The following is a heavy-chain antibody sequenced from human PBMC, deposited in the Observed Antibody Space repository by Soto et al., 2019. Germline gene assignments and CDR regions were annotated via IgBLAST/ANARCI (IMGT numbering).Heavy chain of an antibody. CDR2: ISYDGSNK. J-gene: IGHJ6*02. D-gene: IGHD6-13*01. CDR1: GFTFSSYG. Sequence: HPGGSLRLSCAASGFTFSSYGMHWVRQAPGKGLEWVAVISYDGSNKYYADSVKGRFTISRDNSKNTLYLQMNSLRAEDTAVYYCAKEDQQLVQVGMDVWGQGTTVTVSS. V-gene: IGHV3-30*18. CDR3: AKEDQQLVQVGMDV.